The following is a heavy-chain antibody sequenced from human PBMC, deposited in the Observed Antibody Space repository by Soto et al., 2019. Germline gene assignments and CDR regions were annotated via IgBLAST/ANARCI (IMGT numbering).Heavy chain of an antibody. D-gene: IGHD2-15*01. CDR2: ISGSGGST. V-gene: IGHV3-23*01. CDR3: AIARYCSGGSCYGIFDY. J-gene: IGHJ4*02. Sequence: VQLLESGGGLVQPGGSLRLSCAASGFTFSSYAMSWVRQAPGKGLEWVSAISGSGGSTYYADSVKGRFTISRDNSKNTLYLQMNSLRAEDTAVYYCAIARYCSGGSCYGIFDYWGQGTLVTVSS. CDR1: GFTFSSYA.